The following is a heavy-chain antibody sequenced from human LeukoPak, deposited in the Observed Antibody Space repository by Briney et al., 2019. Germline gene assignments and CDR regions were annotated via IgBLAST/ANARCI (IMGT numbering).Heavy chain of an antibody. Sequence: PSETLSLTCTVSGGSISSYYWSWIRQPPGKGLEWIGYIYYSGSTNYNPSLKSRVTISVDTSKNQFSLGLSSLTAADTAVYSCARAHYYGSGTYYSVDYWGQGILVTVSS. CDR3: ARAHYYGSGTYYSVDY. V-gene: IGHV4-59*01. CDR2: IYYSGST. J-gene: IGHJ4*02. CDR1: GGSISSYY. D-gene: IGHD3-10*01.